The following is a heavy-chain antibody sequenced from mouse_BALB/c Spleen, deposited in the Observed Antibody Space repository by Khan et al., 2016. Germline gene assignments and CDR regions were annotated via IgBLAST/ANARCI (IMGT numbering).Heavy chain of an antibody. CDR2: IWGDGST. D-gene: IGHD1-1*02. J-gene: IGHJ4*01. Sequence: QVQLKESGPGLVAPSQSLSITCTVSGFSIIAYGVNWVRQPPGKGLEWLGMIWGDGSTDYNSALKSRLNITKDNSKSQVFLKMNRLQTDDTAKYXCAREGGGYYAMDYWGQGTSVTVSS. CDR3: AREGGGYYAMDY. V-gene: IGHV2-6-7*01. CDR1: GFSIIAYG.